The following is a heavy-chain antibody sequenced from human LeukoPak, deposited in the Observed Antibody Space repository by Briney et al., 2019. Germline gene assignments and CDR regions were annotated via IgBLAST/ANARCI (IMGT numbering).Heavy chain of an antibody. J-gene: IGHJ4*02. Sequence: GGPLGFPWPASGFTFNGAGRNWAGQPPGKGLEWVGRIKTKADGGTTDYAAPVKGRFTISRDDSKYTLYLQMNSLKTEDTAVYYCTTNPTYWGQGTLVTVSS. CDR1: GFTFNGAG. CDR3: TTNPTY. V-gene: IGHV3-15*07. CDR2: IKTKADGGTT.